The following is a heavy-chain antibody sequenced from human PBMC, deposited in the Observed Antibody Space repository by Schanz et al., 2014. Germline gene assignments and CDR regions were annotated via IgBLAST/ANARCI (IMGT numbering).Heavy chain of an antibody. J-gene: IGHJ5*02. CDR1: GVSISSTNW. V-gene: IGHV4-4*02. CDR3: ARVKQGCSDTSCVLDP. Sequence: QVQLQESGPGLVKPSGTLSLTCAVSGVSISSTNWWHWVRQSPGKGLEWLGEIIHDGRTNYNPSLGSRVTISLDKSENQFSLELTSGTAADTALYFCARVKQGCSDTSCVLDPWGQGTLVTVSS. D-gene: IGHD2-2*01. CDR2: IIHDGRT.